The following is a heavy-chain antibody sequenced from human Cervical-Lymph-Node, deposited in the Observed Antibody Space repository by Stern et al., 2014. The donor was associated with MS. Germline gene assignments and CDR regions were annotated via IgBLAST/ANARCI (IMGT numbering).Heavy chain of an antibody. D-gene: IGHD3-22*01. CDR1: GFTFTSSA. J-gene: IGHJ3*02. V-gene: IGHV1-58*01. Sequence: QLVQSGPEVKKPGTSVKVSCKASGFTFTSSAVQWVRQARGQRLEWIGWIIVGGGNTTYAQKFQERVTITRDMSTSTAYMELSSLRSEDTAVYYCAAEPMYYSDSVGAFDIWGQGTMVTVSS. CDR3: AAEPMYYSDSVGAFDI. CDR2: IIVGGGNT.